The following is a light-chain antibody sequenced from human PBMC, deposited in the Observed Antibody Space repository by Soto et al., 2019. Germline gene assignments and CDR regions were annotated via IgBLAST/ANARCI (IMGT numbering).Light chain of an antibody. CDR3: HQSYSTLF. V-gene: IGKV1-39*01. CDR1: QSISSY. CDR2: AAS. Sequence: DLQMTQSPSSLSASVGDRVTITCRASQSISSYLNWYQQKPGKAPKLLIYAASSLQSGVPSRFSGSGSATDISLTISRLLPEDSASYYCHQSYSTLFLGAGTKVDIK. J-gene: IGKJ3*01.